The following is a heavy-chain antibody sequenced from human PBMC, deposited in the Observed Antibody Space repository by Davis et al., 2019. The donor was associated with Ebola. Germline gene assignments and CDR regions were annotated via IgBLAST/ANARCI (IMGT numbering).Heavy chain of an antibody. CDR3: ARAPSGSSWSFFDY. CDR1: GFTFSSYA. J-gene: IGHJ4*02. V-gene: IGHV3-64D*08. CDR2: ISSNGGST. D-gene: IGHD6-13*01. Sequence: GGSLRLSCSASGFTFSSYAMHWVRQAPGKGLEYVSAISSNGGSTYYADSVKGRFTISRDNSKNTLYLQMSSLRAEDTAVYYCARAPSGSSWSFFDYWGQGTLVTVSS.